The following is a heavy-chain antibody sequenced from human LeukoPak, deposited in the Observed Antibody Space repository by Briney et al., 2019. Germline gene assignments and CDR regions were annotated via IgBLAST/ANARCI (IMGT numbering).Heavy chain of an antibody. V-gene: IGHV4-59*01. CDR1: DDSISDYY. CDR3: TRGARWLIDY. CDR2: FYNSGRS. D-gene: IGHD3-16*01. J-gene: IGHJ4*02. Sequence: SETLSLTCTVSDDSISDYYRGWIRQPPGKGLEWIGYFYNSGRSTYNPSLKSRVTISADTSKNHFSLKLNSVTTADTAVYYCTRGARWLIDYWGQGILVTVSS.